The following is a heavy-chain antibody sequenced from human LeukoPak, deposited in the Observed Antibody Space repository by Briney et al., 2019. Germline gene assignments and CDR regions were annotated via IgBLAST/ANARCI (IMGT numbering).Heavy chain of an antibody. CDR1: GFTFSDYW. CDR2: IKQDGSEK. Sequence: PGGSLRLSCAASGFTFSDYWMNWVRQAPGKGLEWVANIKQDGSEKYYVDSVKGRFTISRDNAKNSLYLQMNSLRAEDTAVYYCAKAVDGYNFEGDFPDYWGQGTLVTVSS. J-gene: IGHJ4*02. V-gene: IGHV3-7*01. CDR3: AKAVDGYNFEGDFPDY. D-gene: IGHD5-24*01.